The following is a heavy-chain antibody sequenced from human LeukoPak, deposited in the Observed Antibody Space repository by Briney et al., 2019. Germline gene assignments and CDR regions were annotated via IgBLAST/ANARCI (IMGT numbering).Heavy chain of an antibody. V-gene: IGHV4-30-2*05. CDR3: ARDCSGGSCYGAFDI. CDR2: IYDSGST. J-gene: IGHJ3*02. CDR1: GGSISSGGYS. D-gene: IGHD2-15*01. Sequence: PSETLSLTCAVSGGSISSGGYSWSWIRQPPGKGLEWIRYIYDSGSTYYDPSLKSRITISVDTSENRFSQKLSSVTATDTAVYYCARDCSGGSCYGAFDIWGQGTMVTVSS.